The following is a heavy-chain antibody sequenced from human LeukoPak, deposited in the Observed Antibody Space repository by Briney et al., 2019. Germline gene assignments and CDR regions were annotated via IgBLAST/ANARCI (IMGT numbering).Heavy chain of an antibody. D-gene: IGHD3-10*01. V-gene: IGHV3-66*01. CDR3: TTGPQITMVRAIYYYGMDV. J-gene: IGHJ6*02. Sequence: GGSLRLSCAASGFTVSSNYMSWVRQAPGKGLEWVSVIYSGGSTYYADSVKGRFTISRDDSKNTLYLQMNSLKTEDTAVYYCTTGPQITMVRAIYYYGMDVWGQGTTVTVSS. CDR2: IYSGGST. CDR1: GFTVSSNY.